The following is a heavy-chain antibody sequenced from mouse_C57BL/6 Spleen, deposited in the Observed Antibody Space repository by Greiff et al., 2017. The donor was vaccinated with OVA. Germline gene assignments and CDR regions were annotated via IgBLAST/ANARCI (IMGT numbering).Heavy chain of an antibody. D-gene: IGHD1-1*01. Sequence: QVQLKESGAELVRPGTSVKVSCKASGYAFTNYLIEWVKQRPGQGLEWIGVINPGSGGTNYNEKFKGKATLTADKSSSTAYMQLSSLTSEDSAVYFWARFRHYSDYGSSYGEGFYFDYWGQGTTLTVSS. CDR3: ARFRHYSDYGSSYGEGFYFDY. CDR2: INPGSGGT. J-gene: IGHJ2*01. CDR1: GYAFTNYL. V-gene: IGHV1-54*01.